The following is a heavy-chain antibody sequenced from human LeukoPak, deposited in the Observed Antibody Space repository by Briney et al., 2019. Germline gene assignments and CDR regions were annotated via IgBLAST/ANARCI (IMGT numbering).Heavy chain of an antibody. V-gene: IGHV1-18*01. Sequence: EASVKVSCKASGYTFTSYGISWVRQAPGQGLEWMGWISAYNGNTNYAQKLQGRVTMTTDTSTSTAYMELRSLRSDDTAVYYCARDLYYYDSSGSKLLYYFDYWGQGTLVTVSS. CDR3: ARDLYYYDSSGSKLLYYFDY. J-gene: IGHJ4*02. CDR2: ISAYNGNT. D-gene: IGHD3-22*01. CDR1: GYTFTSYG.